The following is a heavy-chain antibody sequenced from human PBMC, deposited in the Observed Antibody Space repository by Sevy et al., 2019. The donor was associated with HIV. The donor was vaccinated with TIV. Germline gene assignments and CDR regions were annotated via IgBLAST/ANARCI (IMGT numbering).Heavy chain of an antibody. CDR1: GGTFSSYA. V-gene: IGHV1-69*13. J-gene: IGHJ5*01. CDR3: AREEEERYCSSSSCLHWFDP. CDR2: IIPIFGTA. Sequence: ASVKVSCKASGGTFSSYAISWVRQAPGQGLEWMGGIIPIFGTANYARKFQGRVTITADESTSTAYIELSSLRSEDTAVYYCAREEEERYCSSSSCLHWFDPWGQGTLVTVSS. D-gene: IGHD2-2*01.